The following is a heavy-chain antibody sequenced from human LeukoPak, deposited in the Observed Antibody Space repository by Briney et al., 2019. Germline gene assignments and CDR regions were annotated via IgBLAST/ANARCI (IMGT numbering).Heavy chain of an antibody. CDR3: ARVAASSSWYRGSDWFDP. CDR2: INHSGST. D-gene: IGHD6-13*01. CDR1: GGSFSGYY. J-gene: IGHJ5*02. Sequence: SETLSLTCAVYGGSFSGYYWSWIRQPPGKGLEWIGEINHSGSTNYNPSLKSRVTISVDTSKNQFSLKLSSVTAADTAVYYCARVAASSSWYRGSDWFDPRGQGTLVTVSS. V-gene: IGHV4-34*01.